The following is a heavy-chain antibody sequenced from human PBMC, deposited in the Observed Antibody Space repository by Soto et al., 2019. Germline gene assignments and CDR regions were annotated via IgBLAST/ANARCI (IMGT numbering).Heavy chain of an antibody. CDR2: IIPILGIA. Sequence: ASVKVSCKASGGTFSSYTISWVRQAPGQGLEWMGRIIPILGIANYAQKFQGRVTITADKSTSTAYMELSSLRSEDTAVYYCASHVSVVPAAILSHYYYYYYMDVWGKGTTVTVSS. CDR1: GGTFSSYT. J-gene: IGHJ6*03. D-gene: IGHD2-2*01. CDR3: ASHVSVVPAAILSHYYYYYYMDV. V-gene: IGHV1-69*02.